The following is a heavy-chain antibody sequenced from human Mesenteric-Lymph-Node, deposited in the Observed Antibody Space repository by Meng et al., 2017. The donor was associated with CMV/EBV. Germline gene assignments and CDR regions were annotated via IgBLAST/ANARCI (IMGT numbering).Heavy chain of an antibody. D-gene: IGHD6-13*01. CDR1: GGSISSYY. Sequence: SGGSISSYYWSWIRQPPGKGLEWIGYIYYSGSTNYSPSLKSRVTISVDTSNNPFSLPLSSLPPSSTAVSYCARAGAADTYRDNCFTPCAQGTLVTVSS. CDR2: IYYSGST. J-gene: IGHJ5*02. CDR3: ARAGAADTYRDNCFTP. V-gene: IGHV4-59*01.